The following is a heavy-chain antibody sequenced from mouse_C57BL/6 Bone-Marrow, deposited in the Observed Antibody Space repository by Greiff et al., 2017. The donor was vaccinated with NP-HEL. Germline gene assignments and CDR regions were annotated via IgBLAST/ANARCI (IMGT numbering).Heavy chain of an antibody. CDR1: GYTFTDYY. V-gene: IGHV1-76*01. CDR3: ARGGYGSSYEDY. D-gene: IGHD1-1*01. Sequence: QVQLQQSGAELVRPGASVKLSCKASGYTFTDYYINWVKQRPGPGLEWIARIYPGSGNTYYNEKFKGKATLTAEKSSSTAYMQLSSLTSEDSAVYFCARGGYGSSYEDYWGQGTTLTVSS. J-gene: IGHJ2*01. CDR2: IYPGSGNT.